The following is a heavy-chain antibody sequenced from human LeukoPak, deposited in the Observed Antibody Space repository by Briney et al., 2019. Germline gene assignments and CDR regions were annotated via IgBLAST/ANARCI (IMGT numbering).Heavy chain of an antibody. CDR3: ARGGPPYGSGSYYNY. V-gene: IGHV4-59*01. D-gene: IGHD3-10*01. J-gene: IGHJ4*02. Sequence: SATLSLTYTVSGGSISSYSGSWIRQAPGKGLEWVGSIYISGSTNYHPSLKNRASISADPSKNQFSLKLSSVTAADTGVYYCARGGPPYGSGSYYNYWGQGTLVTVSS. CDR2: IYISGST. CDR1: GGSISSYS.